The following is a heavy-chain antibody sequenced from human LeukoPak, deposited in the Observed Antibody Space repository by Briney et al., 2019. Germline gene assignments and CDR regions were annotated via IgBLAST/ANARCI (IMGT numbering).Heavy chain of an antibody. V-gene: IGHV4-59*01. J-gene: IGHJ6*03. D-gene: IGHD3-3*01. CDR3: AREGRESDFWSGSYYYYMDV. CDR1: GGSISSYY. CDR2: IYYSGST. Sequence: SETLSLTCTVSGGSISSYYWSWIRQPPGKGLEWIGYIYYSGSTNYTPSLKSRVTISVDTSKNQFSLKLSSVTAADTAVYYCAREGRESDFWSGSYYYYMDVWGKGTTVTVSS.